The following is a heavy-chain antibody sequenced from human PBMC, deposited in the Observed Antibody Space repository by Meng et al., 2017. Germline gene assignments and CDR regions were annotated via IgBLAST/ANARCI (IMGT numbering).Heavy chain of an antibody. CDR3: AKDGYGDYYGMDV. CDR1: GFTFDDYA. Sequence: GESLKISCAASGFTFDDYAMHWVRQAPGKGLEWVSLISWDGGSTYYADSVEGRFTISRDNSKNSLYLQMNSLRAEDTALYYCAKDGYGDYYGMDVWGQGTTVTVSS. CDR2: ISWDGGST. J-gene: IGHJ6*02. V-gene: IGHV3-43D*03. D-gene: IGHD4-17*01.